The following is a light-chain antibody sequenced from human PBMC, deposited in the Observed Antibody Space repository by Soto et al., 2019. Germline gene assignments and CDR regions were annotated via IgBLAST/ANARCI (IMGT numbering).Light chain of an antibody. Sequence: EKVMTQSPAALSVSPGERATLSCRASQSVNSNLAWYQRKPGQAPRLLLYGASTRATGIPARFSGSASGTEFTLTISSLQSDDSAVYYCQQYNDCPLTFGGGTKVEIK. CDR3: QQYNDCPLT. CDR2: GAS. J-gene: IGKJ4*01. CDR1: QSVNSN. V-gene: IGKV3-15*01.